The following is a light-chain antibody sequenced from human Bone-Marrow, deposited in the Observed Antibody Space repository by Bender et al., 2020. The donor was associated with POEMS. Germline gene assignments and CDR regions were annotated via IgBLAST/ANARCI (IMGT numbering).Light chain of an antibody. CDR3: GAWDDSLNGVI. CDR1: SANIGNNY. V-gene: IGLV1-47*02. J-gene: IGLJ2*01. Sequence: QSVLTQPPSASGTPGQRGTISCSGSSANIGNNYVYWYQLLPGMAPKLLVYSNSQRPLGVPDRFSGSKAGSSASLAISGLRSEDEADYYCGAWDDSLNGVIIGGGTKLTVL. CDR2: SNS.